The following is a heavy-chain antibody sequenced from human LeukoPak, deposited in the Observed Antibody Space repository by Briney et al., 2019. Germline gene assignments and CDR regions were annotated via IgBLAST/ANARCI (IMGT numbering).Heavy chain of an antibody. Sequence: PSETLSLTCTVSGGSIRSTSYYWGWIRQPPGKGLQWIGSIYYSGNTYYNPSLKSRVNISVDTSKKQVSLKLRSVTAADTAVYYCARDRWSYYFDYWGQGTLVTVSS. CDR2: IYYSGNT. V-gene: IGHV4-39*02. CDR1: GGSIRSTSYY. D-gene: IGHD6-13*01. CDR3: ARDRWSYYFDY. J-gene: IGHJ4*02.